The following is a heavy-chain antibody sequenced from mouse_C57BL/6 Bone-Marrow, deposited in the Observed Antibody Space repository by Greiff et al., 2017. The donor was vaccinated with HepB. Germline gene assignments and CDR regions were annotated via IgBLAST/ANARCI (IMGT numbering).Heavy chain of an antibody. CDR2: ISDGGSYT. D-gene: IGHD1-1*01. CDR1: GFTFSSYA. CDR3: ARVTTVGAMDY. J-gene: IGHJ4*01. Sequence: EVKLVESGGGLVKPGGSLKLSCAASGFTFSSYAMSWVRQTPEKRLEWVATISDGGSYTYYPDNVKGRFTISRDNAKNNLYLQMSHLKSEDTAMYYCARVTTVGAMDYWGQGTSVTVSS. V-gene: IGHV5-4*03.